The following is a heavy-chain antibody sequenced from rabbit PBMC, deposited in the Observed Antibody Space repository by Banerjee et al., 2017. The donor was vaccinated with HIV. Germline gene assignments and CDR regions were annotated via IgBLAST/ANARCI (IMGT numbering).Heavy chain of an antibody. V-gene: IGHV1S40*01. D-gene: IGHD7-1*01. CDR2: IHTDSSGTT. CDR3: ARGGGAGYSGASNF. J-gene: IGHJ4*01. Sequence: QSLEESGGGLVKPEGSLTLTCKASGFDLSSYYYMCWVRQAPGKGLEWIGCIHTDSSGTTYYASWAKGRFTISKTSSTTVTLQMTSLTAADTATYFCARGGGAGYSGASNFWGPGTLVTVS. CDR1: GFDLSSYYY.